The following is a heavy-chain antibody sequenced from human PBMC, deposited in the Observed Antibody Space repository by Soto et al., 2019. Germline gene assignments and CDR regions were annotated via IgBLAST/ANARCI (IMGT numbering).Heavy chain of an antibody. V-gene: IGHV4-4*02. CDR1: GGSISTNNW. CDR3: ASKTGYGIPLDN. J-gene: IGHJ4*02. CDR2: TYHSGST. D-gene: IGHD5-18*01. Sequence: QVQLQESGPAVVKPSGTLSLTCAVSGGSISTNNWWSWVRQPPGKGLEWIGETYHSGSTNYNPSLKSRVTISVDQSKNQFSLNLNSVTVADTAVYYCASKTGYGIPLDNWGQGALVTVSS.